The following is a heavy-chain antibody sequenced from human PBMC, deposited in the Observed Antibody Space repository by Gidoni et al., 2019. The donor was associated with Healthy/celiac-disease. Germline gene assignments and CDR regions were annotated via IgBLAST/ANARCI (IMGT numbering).Heavy chain of an antibody. V-gene: IGHV4-59*01. CDR3: ARDSRWGSGSSDLYYYYYMDV. J-gene: IGHJ6*03. Sequence: QVQLQESGPRLVKPSETLSLTCTVTGRSISMYYWTWNRPPPGKGMEWIGYIYYSGSTNYNPSRKSRVTISVDTSKNRFSLKLSSVTAADTAVYYCARDSRWGSGSSDLYYYYYMDVWGKGTTVTVSS. CDR1: GRSISMYY. CDR2: IYYSGST. D-gene: IGHD3-10*01.